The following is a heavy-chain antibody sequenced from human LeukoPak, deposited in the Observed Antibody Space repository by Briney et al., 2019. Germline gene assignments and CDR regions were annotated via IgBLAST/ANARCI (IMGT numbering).Heavy chain of an antibody. Sequence: RASVKVSCKASGYTFTRHGISWVRQAPGQGLEWMGWISGYNGDTNYAQKFQGRVTVTTDTSTSTAYMELRSLTSDDTAVYYCARDPSNTSGWMTWFDPWGQGTLVTVSS. V-gene: IGHV1-18*01. D-gene: IGHD6-19*01. CDR1: GYTFTRHG. J-gene: IGHJ5*02. CDR3: ARDPSNTSGWMTWFDP. CDR2: ISGYNGDT.